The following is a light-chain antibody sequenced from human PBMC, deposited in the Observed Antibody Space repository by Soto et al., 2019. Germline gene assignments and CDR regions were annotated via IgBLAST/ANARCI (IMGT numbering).Light chain of an antibody. CDR3: QQFGSSWCT. Sequence: IVLTQSPGTLTASPGGRATLSCRASETVYDRQLAWYQQRAGQAPRLLIYAISTRAAGIPDRFSGSGSGTDFTLTISIVEPADSAMYYCQQFGSSWCTFAQGTKVEIK. CDR2: AIS. V-gene: IGKV3-20*01. J-gene: IGKJ1*01. CDR1: ETVYDRQ.